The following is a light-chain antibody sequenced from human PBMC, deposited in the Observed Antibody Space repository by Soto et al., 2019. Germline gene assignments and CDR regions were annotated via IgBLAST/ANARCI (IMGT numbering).Light chain of an antibody. CDR1: QSISSS. J-gene: IGKJ4*01. CDR2: GAS. Sequence: DIQMSQSPSSLSASVGDRVTITCRASQSISSSLNWYQQKPGKAPKVLIFGASSLQSGVPSRFSGSGSGTDFTLTISSLQPEDFATYYCQQSYSGPLTFGGGTKVESK. CDR3: QQSYSGPLT. V-gene: IGKV1-39*01.